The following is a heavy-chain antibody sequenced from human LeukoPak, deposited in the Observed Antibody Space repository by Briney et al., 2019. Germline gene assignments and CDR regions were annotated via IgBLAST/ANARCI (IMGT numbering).Heavy chain of an antibody. CDR1: GGSISSGSYY. CDR2: IYTSGST. D-gene: IGHD3-10*01. Sequence: SETLSLTCTVSGGSISSGSYYWSWIRQPAGKGLEWIGRIYTSGSTNYNPSLKSRVTISVDTSKNQFSLKLSSVTAADTAVYYCAGNSASSYGNQPSWGQGTLVTVSS. CDR3: AGNSASSYGNQPS. V-gene: IGHV4-61*02. J-gene: IGHJ4*02.